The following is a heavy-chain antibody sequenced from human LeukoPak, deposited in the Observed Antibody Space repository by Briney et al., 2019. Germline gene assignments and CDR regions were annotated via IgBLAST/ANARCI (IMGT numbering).Heavy chain of an antibody. Sequence: GGSLRLSCAASGFPFSTYAMIWVRQAPGKGLEWVSAISGSGDSTYYVDSVKGRFTISRDNSKNTLYLQMNSLRAEDTAVYYCAKTALGYFYTMDVWGQGTTVTVSS. D-gene: IGHD7-27*01. J-gene: IGHJ6*02. CDR2: ISGSGDST. CDR1: GFPFSTYA. CDR3: AKTALGYFYTMDV. V-gene: IGHV3-23*01.